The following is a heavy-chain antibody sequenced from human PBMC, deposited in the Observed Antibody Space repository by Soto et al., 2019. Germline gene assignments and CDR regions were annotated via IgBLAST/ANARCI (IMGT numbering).Heavy chain of an antibody. CDR2: IFSNNER. CDR3: ARLVADSSWYYYGLDV. D-gene: IGHD3-10*01. J-gene: IGHJ6*02. CDR1: GFSLTTGRMG. Sequence: QVTLKESGPVLVKATETLTLTCSISGFSLTTGRMGVSWIRQPPGKALEWLAHIFSNNERSYTTSLQHRLSISADNYTRQVVLTMTDVGPVDAATYFCARLVADSSWYYYGLDVWGQGASVTVS. V-gene: IGHV2-26*03.